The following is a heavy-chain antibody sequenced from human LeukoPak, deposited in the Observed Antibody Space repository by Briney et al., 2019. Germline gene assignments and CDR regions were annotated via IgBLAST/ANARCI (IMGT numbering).Heavy chain of an antibody. CDR3: ASSLVGDGRGYDAFDI. CDR2: INSHGTST. V-gene: IGHV3-74*01. Sequence: GSLRLSCAASGFTFSIYWMSWVRQGPGKGLVWVSRINSHGTSTNYADSVKGRFTVSRDNSKNTLYLQMNSLRVEDTAVYYCASSLVGDGRGYDAFDIWGHGTMAIVSS. J-gene: IGHJ3*02. CDR1: GFTFSIYW. D-gene: IGHD3-22*01.